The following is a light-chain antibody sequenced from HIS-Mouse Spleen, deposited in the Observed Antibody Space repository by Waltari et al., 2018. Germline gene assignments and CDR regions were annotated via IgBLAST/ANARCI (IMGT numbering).Light chain of an antibody. CDR3: AAWDDSLSGYV. J-gene: IGLJ1*01. V-gene: IGLV1-47*01. Sequence: QSVLTQPPSASGTPGQRVTISCSGSSSNIGSNYVYWYQQLPGTAPKLPIYRNNQRPAGVPDRFSGSKSGTSASLAISGLRSEDEADYYCAAWDDSLSGYVFGTGTEVTVL. CDR1: SSNIGSNY. CDR2: RNN.